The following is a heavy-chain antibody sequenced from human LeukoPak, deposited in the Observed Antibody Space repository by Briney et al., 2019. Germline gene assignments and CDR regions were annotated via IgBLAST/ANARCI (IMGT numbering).Heavy chain of an antibody. J-gene: IGHJ4*02. V-gene: IGHV3-23*01. Sequence: GGSLRLSCAASGFTLRSYDMSWVRQAPAKGLEWVAATSGSGGNTYYADSVKGRFTISRDNSKNTLYLQMNSLRAEDTAVYYCAKEYSGYDFDYWGQGTLVTVSS. CDR2: TSGSGGNT. CDR1: GFTLRSYD. D-gene: IGHD5-12*01. CDR3: AKEYSGYDFDY.